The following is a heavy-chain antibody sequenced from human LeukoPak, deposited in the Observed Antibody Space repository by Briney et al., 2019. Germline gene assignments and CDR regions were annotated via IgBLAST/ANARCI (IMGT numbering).Heavy chain of an antibody. CDR1: GFTFSTFA. Sequence: GGSLRLSCAASGFTFSTFAMSWVRQAPGKGLEWVSIISASGGSTHYADSVKGRFTISRDNSKNTLYLQMNSLRAEDTAVYYCASRQYDILTGYDGALDIWGQGTMVTVSS. D-gene: IGHD3-9*01. CDR2: ISASGGST. V-gene: IGHV3-23*01. CDR3: ASRQYDILTGYDGALDI. J-gene: IGHJ3*02.